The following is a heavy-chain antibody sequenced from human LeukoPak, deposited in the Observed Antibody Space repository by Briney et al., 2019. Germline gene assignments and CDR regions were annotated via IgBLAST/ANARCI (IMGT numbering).Heavy chain of an antibody. CDR2: IYCSGST. Sequence: SESLSLTCTVSGGSISSYYWSWIRQPPGKGLEWIGYIYCSGSTNYNPPLKSRVTISLDTSKNHFSLKLDSVTAADTAVYYCARDGPSVYFDYWGQGTLVTVSS. V-gene: IGHV4-59*12. CDR3: ARDGPSVYFDY. CDR1: GGSISSYY. J-gene: IGHJ4*02.